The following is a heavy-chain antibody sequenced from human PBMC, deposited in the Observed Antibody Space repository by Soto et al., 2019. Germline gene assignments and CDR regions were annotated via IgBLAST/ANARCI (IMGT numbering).Heavy chain of an antibody. CDR3: ARDIFTYVACDP. Sequence: QVQLVQSGAEVKKPGASVQVSCKASGYTFTSYGISWVRPAPGQGLEWMGWISAYNGNTNYAQKLQGRVTMTTATSTSTPYMELRILRSDDTAVYYCARDIFTYVACDPWGQGTLVTVSS. D-gene: IGHD3-9*01. CDR1: GYTFTSYG. J-gene: IGHJ5*02. V-gene: IGHV1-18*01. CDR2: ISAYNGNT.